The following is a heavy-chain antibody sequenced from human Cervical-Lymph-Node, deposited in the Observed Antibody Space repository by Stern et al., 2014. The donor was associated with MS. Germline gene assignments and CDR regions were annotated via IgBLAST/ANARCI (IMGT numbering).Heavy chain of an antibody. CDR1: GFTVRRDY. D-gene: IGHD1-1*01. Sequence: EVQLEESGGGVIQPGGSPRLSWTASGFTVRRDYMTWVRQAPGQGLEWVSLITNVGSTFYTDSVKGRFTISRDDSKNTVYLHMTSLRAEDTAMYYCARDTSSPERSDWWGQGTLVTVSS. J-gene: IGHJ4*02. V-gene: IGHV3-53*01. CDR3: ARDTSSPERSDW. CDR2: ITNVGST.